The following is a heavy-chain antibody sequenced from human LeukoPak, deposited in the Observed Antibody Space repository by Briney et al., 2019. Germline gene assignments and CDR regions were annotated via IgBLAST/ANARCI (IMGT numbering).Heavy chain of an antibody. CDR3: ARDQEGIMITSEGADY. CDR1: GFTFSSYA. D-gene: IGHD3-16*01. CDR2: ISYDGSNK. J-gene: IGHJ4*02. V-gene: IGHV3-30-3*01. Sequence: PGRSLRLSCAASGFTFSSYAMHWVRQAPGKGLEWVAVISYDGSNKYYADSVKGRFTISRDNSKNTLYLQMNSLRAEDTAVYYCARDQEGIMITSEGADYWGQGTLVTVSS.